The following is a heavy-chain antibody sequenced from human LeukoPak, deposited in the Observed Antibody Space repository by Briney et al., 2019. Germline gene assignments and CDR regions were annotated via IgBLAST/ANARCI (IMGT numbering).Heavy chain of an antibody. CDR3: AKANVLYALRGAFDI. D-gene: IGHD5/OR15-5a*01. Sequence: PGGSLRLSCAASGFTFSSYGMHWARQAPGKGLEWVAFIRYDGSNKYYADSVKGRFTISRDNSKNTLYLQMNSLRAEDTAVYYCAKANVLYALRGAFDIWGQGTMVTVSS. CDR1: GFTFSSYG. V-gene: IGHV3-30*02. CDR2: IRYDGSNK. J-gene: IGHJ3*02.